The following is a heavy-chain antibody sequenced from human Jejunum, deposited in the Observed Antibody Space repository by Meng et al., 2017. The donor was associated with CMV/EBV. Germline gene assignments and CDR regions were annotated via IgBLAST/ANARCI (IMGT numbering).Heavy chain of an antibody. V-gene: IGHV3-7*01. CDR2: IKPNGNDK. D-gene: IGHD2-15*01. CDR3: ARDPYSSGGYGAFDM. J-gene: IGHJ3*02. Sequence: FTVSAYCMTGVRQSPGRGLEWVANIKPNGNDKYYVDSVKGRFTISRDNAKNSLYLQMNSLRVEDTAIYYCARDPYSSGGYGAFDMWGHGTMVTVSS. CDR1: FTVSAYC.